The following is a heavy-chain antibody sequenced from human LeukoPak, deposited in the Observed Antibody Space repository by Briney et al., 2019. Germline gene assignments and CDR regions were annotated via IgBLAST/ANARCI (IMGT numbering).Heavy chain of an antibody. V-gene: IGHV7-4-1*02. J-gene: IGHJ6*02. CDR1: EYTFTSYD. CDR3: AREQQLVPYYYYGMDV. D-gene: IGHD6-13*01. Sequence: ASVKVSCKASEYTFTSYDINWVRQATGQGLEWMGWINTNTGNPTYAQGFTGRFVFSLDTSVSTAYLQISSLKAEDTAVYYCAREQQLVPYYYYGMDVWGQGTTVTVSS. CDR2: INTNTGNP.